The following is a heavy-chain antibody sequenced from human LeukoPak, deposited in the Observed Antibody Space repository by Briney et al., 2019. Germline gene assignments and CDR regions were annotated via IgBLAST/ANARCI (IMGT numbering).Heavy chain of an antibody. CDR2: ISPHSDIK. Sequence: GGSLSLSCAASGFTFSNSPMHWVRRAPGKGLEWVAVISPHSDIKNYADSVKDRFTISRDNSKNTLDLQMNSLRAEDTAVYYCAREGGSSGYAGYFDYWGQGGLVTVSS. V-gene: IGHV3-30*04. CDR3: AREGGSSGYAGYFDY. J-gene: IGHJ4*02. CDR1: GFTFSNSP. D-gene: IGHD3-22*01.